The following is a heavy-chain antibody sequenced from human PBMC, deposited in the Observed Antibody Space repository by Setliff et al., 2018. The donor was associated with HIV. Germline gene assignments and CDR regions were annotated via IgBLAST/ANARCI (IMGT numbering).Heavy chain of an antibody. V-gene: IGHV3-7*01. CDR1: GFSFSSYS. Sequence: GGSLRLSCVASGFSFSSYSMNWVRQTPGKGLEWVANINQDESQKYYADSVKGRFTISRDNAKNSLYLQMNSLRAEDTAVYYCAREGSSSSWFDPWGQGTLVTVSS. CDR3: AREGSSSSWFDP. CDR2: INQDESQK. J-gene: IGHJ5*02. D-gene: IGHD6-6*01.